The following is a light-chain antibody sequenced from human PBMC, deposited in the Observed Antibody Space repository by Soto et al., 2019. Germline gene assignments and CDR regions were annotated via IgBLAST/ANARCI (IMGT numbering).Light chain of an antibody. CDR2: DAS. CDR1: QSISSW. V-gene: IGKV1-5*01. Sequence: DIQMTQSPSTLSASVGDRVTITCRASQSISSWLAWYQQKPGKAPKLLIYDASSLESGVPSRFSGSGSGTEFTLTISSLQPDHFATYYCQQYNSYSLWTVGQGTKVEIK. CDR3: QQYNSYSLWT. J-gene: IGKJ1*01.